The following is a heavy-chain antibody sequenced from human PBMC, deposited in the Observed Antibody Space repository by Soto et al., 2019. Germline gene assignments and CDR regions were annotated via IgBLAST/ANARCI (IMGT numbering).Heavy chain of an antibody. Sequence: QVQLVESGGGVVQPGRSLRLSCAASGFTFSSYGMHWVRQAPGKGLEWVAVISYDGSNKYYADSVKGRFTISRDNSKNTLYLQMNSLRAEDTAVYYCAKEQLSGVRGGIDYYYGMDVWGQGTTVTVSS. D-gene: IGHD3-10*01. V-gene: IGHV3-30*18. CDR1: GFTFSSYG. CDR2: ISYDGSNK. CDR3: AKEQLSGVRGGIDYYYGMDV. J-gene: IGHJ6*02.